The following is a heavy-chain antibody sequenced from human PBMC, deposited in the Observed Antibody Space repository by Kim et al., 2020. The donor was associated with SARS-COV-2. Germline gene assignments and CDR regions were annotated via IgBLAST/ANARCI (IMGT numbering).Heavy chain of an antibody. CDR2: ISSDGSIT. Sequence: GGSLRLSCAVSRFTFNNYWINWVRHAPGKGLVWVSRISSDGSITNYADSVKGRFTMSRDNAENTLYLQMNSLRAEDTAVYYCARGFFRDGFGVWGQGTTVTVSS. V-gene: IGHV3-74*01. CDR1: RFTFNNYW. CDR3: ARGFFRDGFGV. J-gene: IGHJ6*02. D-gene: IGHD3-10*01.